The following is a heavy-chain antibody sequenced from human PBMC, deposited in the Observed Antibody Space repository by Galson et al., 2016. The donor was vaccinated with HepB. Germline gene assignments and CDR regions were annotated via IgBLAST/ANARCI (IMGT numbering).Heavy chain of an antibody. CDR2: ISPSSDSR. V-gene: IGHV3-21*05. D-gene: IGHD3/OR15-3a*01. CDR3: ARDYSADPTADFDL. Sequence: SLRLSCAASGFSFSSYWMHWVRQAPGKGLEWLSHISPSSDSRIYADSVRGRFIISREDAESYVYLQLNCLSTEDTAVYYCARDYSADPTADFDLWGHGNLVTVSS. CDR1: GFSFSSYW. J-gene: IGHJ4*01.